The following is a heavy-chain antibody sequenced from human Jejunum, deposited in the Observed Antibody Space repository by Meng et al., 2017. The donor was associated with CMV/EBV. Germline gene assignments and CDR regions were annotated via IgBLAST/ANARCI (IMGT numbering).Heavy chain of an antibody. J-gene: IGHJ4*02. Sequence: TSYEFNWVRQAPGKGLEWVSYIATGDRFGARTTYYADSVKGRFTVSRDSLNNTLSLQMNSLRAEDTAFYYCARHLYSFGVVTAIDYWGQGTLVTVSS. CDR3: ARHLYSFGVVTAIDY. V-gene: IGHV3-48*03. D-gene: IGHD3-3*01. CDR2: IATGDRFGARTT. CDR1: TSYE.